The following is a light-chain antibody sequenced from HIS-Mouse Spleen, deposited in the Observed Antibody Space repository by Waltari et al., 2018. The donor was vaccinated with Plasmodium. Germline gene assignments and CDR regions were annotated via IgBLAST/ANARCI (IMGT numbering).Light chain of an antibody. CDR2: EDS. Sequence: YELTQPHSVSVSPGQTARITCSGDALPKKYAYWYQQKSGQAPVLGIYEDSKRPSGIPERFSGSISGTMATLTISGAQVEDEADYYCYSTDSSGNHRVFGGGTKLTVL. V-gene: IGLV3-10*01. CDR3: YSTDSSGNHRV. J-gene: IGLJ3*02. CDR1: ALPKKY.